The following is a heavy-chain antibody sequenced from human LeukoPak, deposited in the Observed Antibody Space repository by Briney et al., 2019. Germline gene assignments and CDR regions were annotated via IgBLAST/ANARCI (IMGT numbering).Heavy chain of an antibody. CDR2: ISDRGAT. J-gene: IGHJ4*02. V-gene: IGHV4-59*11. Sequence: SETLSLTCTVSGGSLSNHYWSWVRLPPGKALEWIGYISDRGATSSNPSLESRVTISVDRSNNQFSLKLSSVTAADTAIYYCARDTYYTSGTYYIDYFDSWGQGTLVTVSS. CDR3: ARDTYYTSGTYYIDYFDS. D-gene: IGHD3-10*01. CDR1: GGSLSNHY.